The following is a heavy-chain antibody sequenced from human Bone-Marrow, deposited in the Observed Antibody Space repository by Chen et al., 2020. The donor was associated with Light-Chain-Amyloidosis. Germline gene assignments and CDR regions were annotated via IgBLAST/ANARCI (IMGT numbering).Heavy chain of an antibody. Sequence: VKKPGESLKISCKGSGYTFPNYWIGWVRQMPGKGLEWMGVIYPDDSDARYSPSFEGQVTISADKSITTACLQWRSLKASDTAMYYCARRRDGYNFDYWGQGTLVTVSS. D-gene: IGHD5-12*01. CDR1: GYTFPNYW. CDR3: ARRRDGYNFDY. V-gene: IGHV5-51*01. CDR2: IYPDDSDA. J-gene: IGHJ4*02.